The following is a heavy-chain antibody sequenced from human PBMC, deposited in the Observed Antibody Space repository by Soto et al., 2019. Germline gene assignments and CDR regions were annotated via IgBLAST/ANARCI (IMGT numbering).Heavy chain of an antibody. CDR1: GFTFSSYA. J-gene: IGHJ4*02. CDR3: ARDFSMVIVAPGY. CDR2: IWDDGSNT. V-gene: IGHV3-33*01. Sequence: QVQLVESGGGVVQPGRSLRLSCAASGFTFSSYAMHWVRQAPGKGLEWVGFIWDDGSNTFYAEAVKGLFTISRDNSKNTVYLQINALRAEDTAVYYCARDFSMVIVAPGYWGQGTLVTVSS. D-gene: IGHD5-12*01.